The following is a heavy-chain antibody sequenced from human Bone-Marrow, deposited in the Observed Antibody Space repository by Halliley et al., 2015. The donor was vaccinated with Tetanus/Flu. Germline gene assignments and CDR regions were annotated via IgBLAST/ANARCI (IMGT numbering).Heavy chain of an antibody. V-gene: IGHV3-23*01. CDR1: GFPFSTYA. J-gene: IGHJ4*02. D-gene: IGHD2-8*01. CDR3: VKAVQPYNGGRSSPFLFDY. CDR2: FPSSTSGP. Sequence: SLRLSCAASGFPFSTYAMSWVRQAPGKGLEWVSSFPSSTSGPYYADSVKGRFTISKDNSNNTLHLYLSSLRAGDTAVYYCVKAVQPYNGGRSSPFLFDYWGQGTLVPVSS.